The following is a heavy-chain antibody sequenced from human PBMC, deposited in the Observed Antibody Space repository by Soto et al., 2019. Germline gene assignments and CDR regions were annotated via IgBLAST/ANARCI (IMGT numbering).Heavy chain of an antibody. CDR3: ARERFEPQENSLPPIVVAPAASPGDYMDV. CDR1: GYTFTSYG. Sequence: ASVKVSCKASGYTFTSYGISWVRQAPGQGLEWMGWISAYNGNTNYAQKLQGRVTMTTDTSTSTAYMELRSLRSDDTAVYYCARERFEPQENSLPPIVVAPAASPGDYMDVWGKGTTVTVSS. V-gene: IGHV1-18*01. D-gene: IGHD2-2*01. J-gene: IGHJ6*03. CDR2: ISAYNGNT.